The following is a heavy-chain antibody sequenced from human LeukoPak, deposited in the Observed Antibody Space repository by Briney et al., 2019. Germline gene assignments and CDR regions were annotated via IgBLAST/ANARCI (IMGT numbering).Heavy chain of an antibody. J-gene: IGHJ4*02. CDR3: ARGSTYHYDSSGFDFDY. Sequence: ASVKVSCKASGYTFTSYGISWVRQAPGQGLEWMGWISAYNGNTNYAQKLQGRVTMTTDTSTSTAYMELRSLRSDDTAVYYCARGSTYHYDSSGFDFDYWRQGTLVTVSS. D-gene: IGHD3-22*01. V-gene: IGHV1-18*01. CDR1: GYTFTSYG. CDR2: ISAYNGNT.